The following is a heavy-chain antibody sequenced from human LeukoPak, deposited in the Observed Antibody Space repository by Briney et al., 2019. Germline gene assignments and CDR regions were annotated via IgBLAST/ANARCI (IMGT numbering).Heavy chain of an antibody. CDR1: GGSISSSNYY. Sequence: PSETLSLTCTVSGGSISSSNYYWGWIRQPPGKGLEWIGSVFYSGGTSYNPSLKSRVTISVDTSKNQFSLKLRSVTAADTAVYYCARRLGVTNSDDAFHIWGLGTMVTVSS. CDR2: VFYSGGT. V-gene: IGHV4-39*01. CDR3: ARRLGVTNSDDAFHI. J-gene: IGHJ3*02. D-gene: IGHD1-26*01.